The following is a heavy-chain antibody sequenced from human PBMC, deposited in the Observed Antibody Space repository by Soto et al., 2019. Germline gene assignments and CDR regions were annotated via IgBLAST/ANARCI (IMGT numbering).Heavy chain of an antibody. J-gene: IGHJ4*02. V-gene: IGHV3-23*01. CDR2: ITGSGGST. CDR1: GFTFSTYA. D-gene: IGHD4-17*01. Sequence: EVQLLESGGGLVQPGGSLRLSCAASGFTFSTYAMIWVRQAPGKGLEWVSVITGSGGSTYYADSVKGRFTISRDTSQNTLFLQMNSLRAEDTALYYCAKDRYGDYGGIDYWGQGTMVTVSS. CDR3: AKDRYGDYGGIDY.